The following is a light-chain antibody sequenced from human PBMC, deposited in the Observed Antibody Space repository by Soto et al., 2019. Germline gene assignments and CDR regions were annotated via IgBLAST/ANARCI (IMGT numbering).Light chain of an antibody. V-gene: IGLV2-14*01. J-gene: IGLJ3*02. CDR1: SSDVGYDNY. Sequence: QSALTQPASVSGSPGQSITISCTGTSSDVGYDNYVSWFQQHPGKAPKLMIYEVSRRPSGVSTRFSGSKSANTASLTISGLQAEDEADYYCTSHTASSTWVFGGGTKLTVL. CDR3: TSHTASSTWV. CDR2: EVS.